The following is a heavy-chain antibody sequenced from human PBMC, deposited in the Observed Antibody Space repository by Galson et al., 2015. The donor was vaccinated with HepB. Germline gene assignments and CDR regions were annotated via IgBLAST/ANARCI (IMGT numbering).Heavy chain of an antibody. V-gene: IGHV5-10-1*01. CDR1: GYSFTSYW. CDR2: IDPSDSYT. D-gene: IGHD1-26*01. Sequence: QSGAEVKKPGESLRISCKGSGYSFTSYWISWVRQMPGKGLEWMGRIDPSDSYTNYSPSFQGHVTISADKPISTAYLQWSSLKASDTAMYYCAITVVGATRIDYWGQGTLVTVSS. CDR3: AITVVGATRIDY. J-gene: IGHJ4*02.